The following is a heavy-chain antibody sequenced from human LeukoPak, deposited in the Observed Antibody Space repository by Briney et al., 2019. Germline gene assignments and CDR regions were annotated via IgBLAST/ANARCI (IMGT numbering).Heavy chain of an antibody. D-gene: IGHD6-25*01. CDR3: AVDFWSGHDY. CDR2: ISYSGSLI. J-gene: IGHJ4*02. V-gene: IGHV3-48*01. Sequence: PGGSLRLSCVASGFTFSSFSMHWVRQAPGKGLEWVSYISYSGSLIFYSDSVKGRFTISRDNAKNSLYLQMNSLRAEDTAVYYCAVDFWSGHDYWGQGALVTVSS. CDR1: GFTFSSFS.